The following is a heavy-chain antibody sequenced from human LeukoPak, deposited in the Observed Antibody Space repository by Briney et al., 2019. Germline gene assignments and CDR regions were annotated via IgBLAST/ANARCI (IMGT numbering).Heavy chain of an antibody. CDR3: AREAMGDYYFDY. J-gene: IGHJ4*02. CDR2: ISYDGSNK. CDR1: GFTFSSYA. D-gene: IGHD2-21*02. Sequence: GGSLRLSCAASGFTFSSYAMHWVRQAPGKGLEWVAVISYDGSNKYYADSVKGRFTISRDNSKNTLYLQMNSLRAEDTAVYYCAREAMGDYYFDYWGQGNLVTVSS. V-gene: IGHV3-30*04.